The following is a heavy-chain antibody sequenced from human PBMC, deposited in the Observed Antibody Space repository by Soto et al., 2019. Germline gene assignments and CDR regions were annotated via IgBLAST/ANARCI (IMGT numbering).Heavy chain of an antibody. J-gene: IGHJ4*02. CDR3: ARGAITVLRGVDY. CDR2: VSSDGSNK. V-gene: IGHV3-30*04. D-gene: IGHD3-10*01. Sequence: QVHLEESGGGVVHPGRSLRLSCAASGFTFNTYAVHWVRQAPGKGLEWVAVVSSDGSNKYYSDSVKGRFSISRDNSNNTLSLQMNSLRTEDTVVYYCARGAITVLRGVDYWGRGTLVTVSS. CDR1: GFTFNTYA.